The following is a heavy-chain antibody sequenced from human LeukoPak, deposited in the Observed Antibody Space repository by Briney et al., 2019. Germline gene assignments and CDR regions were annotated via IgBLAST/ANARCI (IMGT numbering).Heavy chain of an antibody. V-gene: IGHV3-23*01. Sequence: GGSLRLSCAASRFTFSSYSMNWVRQAPGKGLEWVSTISSSGGSTYYADSVKGRFTISRDNSKNTLYLQMSSLRAEDTAVYYCAKKRPGDTLASLDYWGQGSLVTVSS. J-gene: IGHJ4*02. CDR3: AKKRPGDTLASLDY. CDR1: RFTFSSYS. CDR2: ISSSGGST. D-gene: IGHD2-2*02.